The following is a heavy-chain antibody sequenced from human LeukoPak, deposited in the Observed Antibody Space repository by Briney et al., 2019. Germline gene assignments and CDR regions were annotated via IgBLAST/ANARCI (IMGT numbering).Heavy chain of an antibody. CDR1: GFTFSSYW. D-gene: IGHD3-10*01. V-gene: IGHV3-23*01. J-gene: IGHJ4*02. CDR2: ISSNGGST. Sequence: GGSLRLSCAASGFTFSSYWMSWVRQAPGKGLEWVSTISSNGGSTYYADSVKGRFTISRDNSKNTLYLQMNSLRAEDTAIYYCAKDWGYASGTYYNLWGQGTLVTVSS. CDR3: AKDWGYASGTYYNL.